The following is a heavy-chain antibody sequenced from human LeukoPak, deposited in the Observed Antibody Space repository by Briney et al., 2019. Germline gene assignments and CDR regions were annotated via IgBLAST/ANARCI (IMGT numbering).Heavy chain of an antibody. D-gene: IGHD6-13*01. CDR3: ARAHSSSWYRDYYYGMDV. Sequence: SETLSLTCTVSGGSISSYYWSWIRQPPGKGLEWIGYIHHSGSTNYNPSLKSRVTISVDTSKNQFSLNLSSLTAADTAVYYCARAHSSSWYRDYYYGMDVWGQGTTVTVSS. CDR1: GGSISSYY. CDR2: IHHSGST. J-gene: IGHJ6*02. V-gene: IGHV4-59*01.